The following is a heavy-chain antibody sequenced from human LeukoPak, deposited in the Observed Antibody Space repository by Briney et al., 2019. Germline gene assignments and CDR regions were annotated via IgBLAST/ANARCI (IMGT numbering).Heavy chain of an antibody. D-gene: IGHD6-19*01. Sequence: SETLSLTCTVSGASISGSSYSWGWIRQPPGEGLEWIGCVYYGESTYYNPSLKRRVSISVDTSKNQFSLKLTSVTAADTAVYYCAKLEVVGLSVDFWGQGALVTVSS. V-gene: IGHV4-39*01. CDR3: AKLEVVGLSVDF. CDR2: VYYGEST. J-gene: IGHJ4*02. CDR1: GASISGSSYS.